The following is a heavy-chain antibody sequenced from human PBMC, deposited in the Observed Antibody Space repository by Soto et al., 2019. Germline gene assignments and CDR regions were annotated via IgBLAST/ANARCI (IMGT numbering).Heavy chain of an antibody. CDR1: GFTFSSYC. J-gene: IGHJ4*03. D-gene: IGHD3-9*01. Sequence: GGSLRLSCAASGFTFSSYCMHWVRQAPGKGLVWVSRINSDGSSTSYADSVKGRFTISRDNAKNTLYLQMNSLRAEDTAVYYCARDVTNYYDILTGYLDYWGQGTTVTVSS. CDR3: ARDVTNYYDILTGYLDY. V-gene: IGHV3-74*01. CDR2: INSDGSST.